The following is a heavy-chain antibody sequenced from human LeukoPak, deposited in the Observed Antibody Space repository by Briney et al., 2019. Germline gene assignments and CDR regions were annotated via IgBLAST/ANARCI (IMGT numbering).Heavy chain of an antibody. V-gene: IGHV3-30*02. CDR3: AKGRGFLEWDPTYYFDY. CDR1: GFTFSSYG. CDR2: IRYDGSNK. J-gene: IGHJ4*02. D-gene: IGHD3-3*01. Sequence: GGSLRLSCAASGFTFSSYGMHWVRQAPGKGLEWVAFIRYDGSNKYYADSVKGRFTISRDNSKNTLHLQMNSLRAEDTAVYYCAKGRGFLEWDPTYYFDYWGQGTLVTVSS.